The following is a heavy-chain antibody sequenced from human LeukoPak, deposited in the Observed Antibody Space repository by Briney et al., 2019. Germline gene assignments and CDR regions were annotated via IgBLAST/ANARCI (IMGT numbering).Heavy chain of an antibody. V-gene: IGHV3-66*02. CDR3: ASIAAAGTAFWFDP. Sequence: GGSLRLSCAASGFTVSSNYMSWVRQAPGKGLEGVSVISSGGSTYYADSVKGRFTISRDNSKNTLYLQMNSLRAEDTAVYYCASIAAAGTAFWFDPWGQGTLVTVSS. J-gene: IGHJ5*02. D-gene: IGHD6-13*01. CDR2: ISSGGST. CDR1: GFTVSSNY.